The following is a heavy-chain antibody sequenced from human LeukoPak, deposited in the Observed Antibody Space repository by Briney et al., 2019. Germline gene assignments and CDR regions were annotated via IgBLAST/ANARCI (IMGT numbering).Heavy chain of an antibody. D-gene: IGHD3-10*01. CDR1: GYTLTELS. V-gene: IGHV1-24*01. J-gene: IGHJ4*02. CDR3: AAAGFMGFDY. CDR2: FDLEDGET. Sequence: GASVKVSCKVSGYTLTELSMNWVRQAPGKGLEWMGGFDLEDGETIYAQKFQGRVTMTEDTSTDTAYVELSSLRSEDTAVYYCAAAGFMGFDYGGKETRVPVSS.